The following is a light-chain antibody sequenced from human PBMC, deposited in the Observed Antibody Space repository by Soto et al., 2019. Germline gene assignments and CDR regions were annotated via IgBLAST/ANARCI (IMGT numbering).Light chain of an antibody. Sequence: ENVLTQSPGTLSLSPGERATLSCRASQSVSGSYLAWYQQKPGQAPRLLMYGASSRATDIPDRFSGSGSGTDFALTISRLEAEDFEGYYCQQYDNSPWTVGQGTKVEIK. CDR1: QSVSGSY. J-gene: IGKJ1*01. V-gene: IGKV3-20*01. CDR2: GAS. CDR3: QQYDNSPWT.